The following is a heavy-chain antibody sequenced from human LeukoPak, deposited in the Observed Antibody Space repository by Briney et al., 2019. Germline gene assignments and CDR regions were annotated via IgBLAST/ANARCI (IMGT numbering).Heavy chain of an antibody. CDR1: GYTFTCYD. D-gene: IGHD6-13*01. J-gene: IGHJ6*03. CDR3: ARVVGLTGYSSSWYSGYYYYMDV. V-gene: IGHV1-69*06. Sequence: ASVKVSCKTSGYTFTCYDLNWVRQATGQGLEWMGGIIPIFGTTNYAQKFQDRVTITADKSTSTAYMELSSLRSEDTAVYYCARVVGLTGYSSSWYSGYYYYMDVWGKGTTVTVSS. CDR2: IIPIFGTT.